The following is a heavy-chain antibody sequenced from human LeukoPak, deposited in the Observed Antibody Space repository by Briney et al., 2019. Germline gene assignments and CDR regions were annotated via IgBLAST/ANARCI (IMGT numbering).Heavy chain of an antibody. J-gene: IGHJ5*02. CDR2: IGTAGDT. Sequence: GGSLRLSCAASGFTFSSYDMHWVRQATGKGLEWVSAIGTAGDTCYPGSVKGRFTISRENAKNSLYLQMNSLRAGDTAVYYCARGAIVGATTSWFDPWGQGTLVTVSS. D-gene: IGHD1-26*01. CDR1: GFTFSSYD. CDR3: ARGAIVGATTSWFDP. V-gene: IGHV3-13*01.